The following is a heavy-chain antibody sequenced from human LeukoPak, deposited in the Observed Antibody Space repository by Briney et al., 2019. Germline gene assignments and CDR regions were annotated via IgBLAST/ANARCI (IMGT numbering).Heavy chain of an antibody. CDR1: EFTFSSYA. D-gene: IGHD3-10*01. V-gene: IGHV3-23*01. Sequence: GGSLRLSCAASEFTFSSYAMSWVRQAPGKGLEWVSAISGSGGSTYYADSVKGRFTISRDNSKNTLYLQMNSLRSDDTAVYYCARVDGRRGGNPGDWGQGTLVTVSS. CDR3: ARVDGRRGGNPGD. J-gene: IGHJ4*02. CDR2: ISGSGGST.